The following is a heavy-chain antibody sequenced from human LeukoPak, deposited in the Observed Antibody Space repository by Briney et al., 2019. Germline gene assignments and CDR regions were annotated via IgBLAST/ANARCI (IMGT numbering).Heavy chain of an antibody. CDR1: GFTFSDYY. V-gene: IGHV3-11*04. D-gene: IGHD2-2*01. CDR2: ISSSGSTI. CDR3: ARALCSSTSCYPDY. Sequence: GGSLRLSCAASGFTFSDYYMSWIRQAPGKGLEWVSYISSSGSTIYYADSVKGRFTISRDNAKNSLYLQMNSLRAKDTAVSYCARALCSSTSCYPDYWGQGTLVTVSS. J-gene: IGHJ4*02.